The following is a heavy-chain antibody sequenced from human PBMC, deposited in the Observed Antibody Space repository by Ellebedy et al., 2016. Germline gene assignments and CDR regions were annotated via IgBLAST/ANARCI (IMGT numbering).Heavy chain of an antibody. D-gene: IGHD6-13*01. J-gene: IGHJ6*02. Sequence: SVKVSXXASGGTFSSYAISWVRQAPGQGLEWMGGIIPIFGTANYAQKFQGRVTITADESTSTAYMELSSLRSEDTAVYYCARLYSSSPPTVDVWGQGTTVTVSS. CDR1: GGTFSSYA. V-gene: IGHV1-69*13. CDR2: IIPIFGTA. CDR3: ARLYSSSPPTVDV.